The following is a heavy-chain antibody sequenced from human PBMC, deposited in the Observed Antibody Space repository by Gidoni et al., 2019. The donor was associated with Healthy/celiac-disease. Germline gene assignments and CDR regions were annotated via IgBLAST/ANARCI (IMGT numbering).Heavy chain of an antibody. CDR2: INHSGST. D-gene: IGHD4-17*01. CDR1: GGSFSGYY. CDR3: ARIRGFGDYGDFDY. Sequence: QVQLQQWGAGLLKPSATLSLTCAVYGGSFSGYYWRWIRQPPGKGLEWIGEINHSGSTNYNPSLKSRVTISVDTSKNQFSLKLSSVTAADTAVYYCARIRGFGDYGDFDYWGQGTLVTVSS. J-gene: IGHJ4*02. V-gene: IGHV4-34*01.